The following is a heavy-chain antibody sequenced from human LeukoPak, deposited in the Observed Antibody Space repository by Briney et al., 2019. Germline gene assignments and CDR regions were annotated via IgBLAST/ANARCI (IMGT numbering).Heavy chain of an antibody. CDR3: ARDDSSGYLGYYYGMDV. Sequence: PSETLSLTCTVSGGSITNYYWSWIRQPPGKGLEWIGYIYYSGSTNYNPSLKSRVTISVDTSKNQFSLKLSSVTAADTAVYYCARDDSSGYLGYYYGMDVWGQGTTVTVSS. CDR1: GGSITNYY. CDR2: IYYSGST. V-gene: IGHV4-59*01. J-gene: IGHJ6*02. D-gene: IGHD3-22*01.